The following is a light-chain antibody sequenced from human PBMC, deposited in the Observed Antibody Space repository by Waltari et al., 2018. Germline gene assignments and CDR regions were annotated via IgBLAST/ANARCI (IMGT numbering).Light chain of an antibody. CDR3: GTWDSSLSGAV. V-gene: IGLV1-51*02. Sequence: QSVLTQPPSVSAAPGQRVTISCSGGSSNIGNNYVSWYRQFPGTAPKLLIYGDNERPAGVPGRFAGSKAGTSATLDSTGLQAGDEADYYCGTWDSSLSGAVFGGGTHLTVL. J-gene: IGLJ7*01. CDR1: SSNIGNNY. CDR2: GDN.